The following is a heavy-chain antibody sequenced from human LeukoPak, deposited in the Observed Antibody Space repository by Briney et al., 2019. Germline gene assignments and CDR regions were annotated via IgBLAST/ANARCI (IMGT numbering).Heavy chain of an antibody. V-gene: IGHV1-69*13. CDR1: GGTFSSYA. CDR2: IIAIFGTA. J-gene: IGHJ4*02. Sequence: SVKVSCKASGGTFSSYAISWVRQAPGQGLEWMGGIIAIFGTANYAQKFQGRVTITADESTSTAYMELSSLRSEDTAVYYCARDRGYCSGGSCYSFDYWGQGTLVTVSS. CDR3: ARDRGYCSGGSCYSFDY. D-gene: IGHD2-15*01.